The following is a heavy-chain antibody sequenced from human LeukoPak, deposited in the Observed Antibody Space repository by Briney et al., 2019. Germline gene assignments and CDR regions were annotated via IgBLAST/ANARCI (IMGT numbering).Heavy chain of an antibody. CDR3: AKEGGYSSSAVEN. CDR1: GFTFSTFA. V-gene: IGHV3-23*01. J-gene: IGHJ4*02. Sequence: PGGSLRLSCAASGFTFSTFAMSWVRQAPGKGLEWVSAVSGSGASGGVATYYADSVKGRFTISRDNSRNMVHLQMTSLRAEDTAVYFCAKEGGYSSSAVENWGQGTLVAVSS. D-gene: IGHD6-6*01. CDR2: VSGSGASGGVAT.